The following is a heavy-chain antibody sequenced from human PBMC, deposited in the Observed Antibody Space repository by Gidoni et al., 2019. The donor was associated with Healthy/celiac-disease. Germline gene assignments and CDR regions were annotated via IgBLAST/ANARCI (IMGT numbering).Heavy chain of an antibody. D-gene: IGHD6-6*01. V-gene: IGHV1-69*01. CDR3: ARDTDYSSSSRYYYYMDV. Sequence: QVQLVQSGAEVKKPGSSVKVSCKASGGTFSSYAISWVRQAPGQGLAWMGGIIPIFGTANYAQKFQGRVTITADESTSTAYMELSSLRSEDTAVYYCARDTDYSSSSRYYYYMDVWGKGTTVTVSS. J-gene: IGHJ6*03. CDR1: GGTFSSYA. CDR2: IIPIFGTA.